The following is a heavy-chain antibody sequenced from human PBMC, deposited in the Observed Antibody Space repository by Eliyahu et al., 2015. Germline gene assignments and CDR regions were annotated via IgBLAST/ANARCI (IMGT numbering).Heavy chain of an antibody. J-gene: IGHJ4*02. CDR1: GFTFSSYA. CDR2: ISGSGAST. D-gene: IGHD6-6*01. CDR3: AKGGQLVTGAYFDY. V-gene: IGHV3-23*01. Sequence: EVQLLESGGGLVQPGGSLRLSCAASGFTFSSYAMSWVRQAPGKGLEWVSSISGSGASTFYADSVKGRFTISRDNSKNTLFLQMNSLRAEDTAVYYCAKGGQLVTGAYFDYWGQGTLVTVSS.